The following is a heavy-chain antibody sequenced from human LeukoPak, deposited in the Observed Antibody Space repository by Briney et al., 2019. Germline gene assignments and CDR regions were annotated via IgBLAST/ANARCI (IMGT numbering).Heavy chain of an antibody. CDR1: GDFITAYY. V-gene: IGHV4-59*01. CDR3: ASNTGTVFDF. Sequence: PSETLSLTCTVSGDFITAYYWSWIRQPPGKGLEWIGYVYYTGSTEYNPSLRSRVTISLEMSNQQFSLPLTSVTAADTAVYYCASNTGTVFDFWGQGALVTLSS. D-gene: IGHD7-27*01. CDR2: VYYTGST. J-gene: IGHJ4*02.